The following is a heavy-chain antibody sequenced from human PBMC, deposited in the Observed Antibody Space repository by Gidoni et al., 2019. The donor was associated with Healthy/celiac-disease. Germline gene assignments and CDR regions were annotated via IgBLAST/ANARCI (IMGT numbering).Heavy chain of an antibody. CDR1: GGSISSGGYY. V-gene: IGHV4-31*03. J-gene: IGHJ6*02. D-gene: IGHD1-7*01. CDR2: IYYSGST. Sequence: QVQLQESGPGLVKPSQTLSLTCTVSGGSISSGGYYWSWIRQHPGKGLEWIGYIYYSGSTYYNPSLKSRVTISVDTSKNQFSLKLSSVTAADTAVYYCARDAGNNWNYAGETKISYYYYYGMDVWGQGTTVTVSS. CDR3: ARDAGNNWNYAGETKISYYYYYGMDV.